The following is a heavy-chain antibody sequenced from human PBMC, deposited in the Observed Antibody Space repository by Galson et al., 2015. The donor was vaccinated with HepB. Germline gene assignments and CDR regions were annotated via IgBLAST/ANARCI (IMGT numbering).Heavy chain of an antibody. Sequence: QSGAEVTKPGESLTISCRGSGSTFGHYWIGWVRQMPGKGLEWMGIIYPDDSTVRYSPSFQGQVTISADKSTATAYLEWSSLKASDTAMYFCARFSAAGFSLNWFDPWGQGTLVTVSS. V-gene: IGHV5-51*01. CDR1: GSTFGHYW. D-gene: IGHD1-14*01. CDR2: IYPDDSTV. CDR3: ARFSAAGFSLNWFDP. J-gene: IGHJ5*02.